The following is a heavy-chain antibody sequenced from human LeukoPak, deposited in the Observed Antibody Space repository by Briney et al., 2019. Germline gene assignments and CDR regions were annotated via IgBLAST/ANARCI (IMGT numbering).Heavy chain of an antibody. J-gene: IGHJ5*02. CDR1: GYSFTSYW. D-gene: IGHD2-2*01. V-gene: IGHV5-51*01. Sequence: GESRKISCKGSGYSFTSYWIGWVRQMPGKGLEWMGIIYPGDSDTRYSPSFQGQVTISADKSISTAYLQWSSLKASDTAMYYCARHSESRRYCSSTSCYYWFDPWGQGTLVTVSS. CDR2: IYPGDSDT. CDR3: ARHSESRRYCSSTSCYYWFDP.